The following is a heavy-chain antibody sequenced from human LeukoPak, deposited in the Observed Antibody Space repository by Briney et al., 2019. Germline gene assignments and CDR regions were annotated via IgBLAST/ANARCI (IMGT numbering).Heavy chain of an antibody. Sequence: GGSLRLSCAASGFTLTNYWMHWVRQAPGKGLEWVSHINSDANGMNYADSVKGRFTISRDNAKSTLYLQMNSLRAEDTAVYYCTRTAGVGGHWHFDVWGRGTVVTVSS. CDR1: GFTLTNYW. CDR2: INSDANGM. D-gene: IGHD3-3*01. CDR3: TRTAGVGGHWHFDV. J-gene: IGHJ2*01. V-gene: IGHV3-74*01.